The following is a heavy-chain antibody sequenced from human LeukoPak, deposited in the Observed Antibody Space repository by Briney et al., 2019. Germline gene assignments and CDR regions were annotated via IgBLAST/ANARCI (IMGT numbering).Heavy chain of an antibody. CDR2: VYYSGRT. V-gene: IGHV4-39*01. CDR1: GGSISSSSYY. D-gene: IGHD1-26*01. J-gene: IGHJ4*02. CDR3: ARLNRGSYFGLYYFDY. Sequence: PSETLSLTCTVSGGSISSSSYYWGWIRQPPGKELQWIASVYYSGRTNYSPSLKSRVTISVDTSKNQFSLKLSSVTAADTAVYYCARLNRGSYFGLYYFDYWGQGTLVTVSS.